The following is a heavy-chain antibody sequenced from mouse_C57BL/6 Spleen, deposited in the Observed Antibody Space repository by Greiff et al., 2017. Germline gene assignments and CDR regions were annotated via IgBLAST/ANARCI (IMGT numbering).Heavy chain of an antibody. CDR3: ARSDYSNYETY. CDR1: GYTFTSYW. CDR2: IDPSDSYT. V-gene: IGHV1-69*01. J-gene: IGHJ3*01. D-gene: IGHD2-5*01. Sequence: QVQLQQPGAELVMPVASVKLSCKASGYTFTSYWMHWVKQRPGQGLEWIGEIDPSDSYTHYNQKFKGKSTLTVDKSSSTAYMQLSSLTSEDSAVYYCARSDYSNYETYWGQGTLVTVSA.